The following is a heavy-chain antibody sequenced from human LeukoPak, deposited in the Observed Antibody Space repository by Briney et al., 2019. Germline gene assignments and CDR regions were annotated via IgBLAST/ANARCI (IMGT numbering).Heavy chain of an antibody. CDR3: AREQSGTRGWYTVDY. V-gene: IGHV3-23*01. CDR2: IRPDGDRT. Sequence: GGSLRLSCAASGFTFSTYAITWVRQGPGKGLEWVSAIRPDGDRTYYANSVRDRFTISRDNSKDTVYLQINGLRVEDTAVYYCAREQSGTRGWYTVDYWGQGTLVTVSS. J-gene: IGHJ4*02. D-gene: IGHD6-19*01. CDR1: GFTFSTYA.